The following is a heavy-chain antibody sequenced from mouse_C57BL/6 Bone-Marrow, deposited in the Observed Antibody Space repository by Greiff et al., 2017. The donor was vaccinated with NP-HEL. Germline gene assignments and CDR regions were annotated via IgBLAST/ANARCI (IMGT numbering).Heavy chain of an antibody. CDR2: IDPENGDT. Sequence: EVQLQQSGAELVRPGASVKLSCTASGFNIKDDYMHWVKQRPEQGLEWIGWIDPENGDTEYASKFQGKATITADTSSNTAYLQLSSLTSEDTAVDYCTTSTIVTHYYAMDYWGQGTSVTVSS. V-gene: IGHV14-4*01. CDR1: GFNIKDDY. CDR3: TTSTIVTHYYAMDY. J-gene: IGHJ4*01. D-gene: IGHD2-5*01.